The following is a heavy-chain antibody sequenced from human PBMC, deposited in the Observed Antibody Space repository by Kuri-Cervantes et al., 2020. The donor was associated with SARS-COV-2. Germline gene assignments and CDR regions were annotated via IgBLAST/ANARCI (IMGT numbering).Heavy chain of an antibody. CDR1: GFTFSGHW. CDR2: INPDGSYT. CDR3: VRDGGHWNFDY. J-gene: IGHJ4*02. V-gene: IGHV3-74*01. D-gene: IGHD1-1*01. Sequence: GESLKISCAASGFTFSGHWIHWVRQAPGKGLEWVSRINPDGSYTYNADSVKGRFTLSRDNAKNMLYLQMNSLRAEDTAVYYCVRDGGHWNFDYWGQGTLITVSS.